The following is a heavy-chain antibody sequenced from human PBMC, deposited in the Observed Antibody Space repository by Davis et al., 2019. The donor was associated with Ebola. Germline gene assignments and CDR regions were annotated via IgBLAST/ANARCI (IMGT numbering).Heavy chain of an antibody. D-gene: IGHD5-18*01. CDR2: IYNVYTT. CDR1: GLSVDSTY. Sequence: GESLKISCAASGLSVDSTYMNWVRQAPGKGLEWVSVIYNVYTTYYADSVKGRFTISRDSSKNTLYLQMNSLRAEDTAVYYCARDQGYSYGNDFYYYGMDVWGQGTTVTVSS. J-gene: IGHJ6*02. CDR3: ARDQGYSYGNDFYYYGMDV. V-gene: IGHV3-53*05.